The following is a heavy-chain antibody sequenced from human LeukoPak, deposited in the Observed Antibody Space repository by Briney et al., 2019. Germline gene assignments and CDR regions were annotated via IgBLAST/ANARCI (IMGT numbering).Heavy chain of an antibody. V-gene: IGHV4-59*01. CDR1: GGSNSSYY. D-gene: IGHD4-17*01. CDR2: IYYSGST. Sequence: PSETLSLTCTVSGGSNSSYYWSWIRQPPGKGLEWIGYIYYSGSTNYNPSLKSRVTISVDTSKNQFSLKLSSVTAADTAVYYCASGALGYGDSYFDYWGQGTLVTVSS. J-gene: IGHJ4*02. CDR3: ASGALGYGDSYFDY.